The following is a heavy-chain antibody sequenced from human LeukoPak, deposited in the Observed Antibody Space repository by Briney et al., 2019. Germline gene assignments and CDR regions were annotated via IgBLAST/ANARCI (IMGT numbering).Heavy chain of an antibody. D-gene: IGHD3-22*01. CDR1: GGSFSSSNYY. CDR2: IYYSGTT. CDR3: ARHPENYDSSGYYLPYWYFDL. Sequence: PSETLSLTCTVSGGSFSSSNYYWGWIRQPPGKGLEWIGSIYYSGTTYYNPSLQSRVTISMDTSKSQFSLRLSSVTAADTAVYYCARHPENYDSSGYYLPYWYFDLWGRGTLVTVSS. V-gene: IGHV4-39*07. J-gene: IGHJ2*01.